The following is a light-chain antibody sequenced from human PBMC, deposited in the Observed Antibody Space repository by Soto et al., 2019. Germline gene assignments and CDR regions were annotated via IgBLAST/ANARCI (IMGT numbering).Light chain of an antibody. CDR3: QQYGSSSST. V-gene: IGKV3-20*01. Sequence: EIVLTQSPGTLSLSPGERATLSCRASLSVSSNYVAWYQQQPGQAPRLLIYGASSRATGIPDRFSGSGSGTDFTLTISRLEPEDFAVYYCQQYGSSSSTFGGGTKVDIK. J-gene: IGKJ4*01. CDR2: GAS. CDR1: LSVSSNY.